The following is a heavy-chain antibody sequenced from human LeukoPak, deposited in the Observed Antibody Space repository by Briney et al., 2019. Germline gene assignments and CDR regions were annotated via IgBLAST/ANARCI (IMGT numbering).Heavy chain of an antibody. V-gene: IGHV4-39*02. CDR2: IYYSGST. CDR1: GGSISSSSYY. Sequence: SETLSLTCTVSGGSISSSSYYWGWIRQPPGKGLEWIGSIYYSGSTYYNPSLKSRVTISVDTSKNQFSLKLSSVTAADTAVYYCARDDYSNWFDPWGQGTLVTVSS. CDR3: ARDDYSNWFDP. D-gene: IGHD4-11*01. J-gene: IGHJ5*02.